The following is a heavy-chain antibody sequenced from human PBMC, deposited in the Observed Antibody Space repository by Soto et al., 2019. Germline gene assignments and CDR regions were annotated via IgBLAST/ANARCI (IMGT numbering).Heavy chain of an antibody. CDR2: ISSDGNKK. CDR1: GFTFSADG. D-gene: IGHD3-22*01. CDR3: AKDWGLYDGSGDFSDDFDY. Sequence: VQLVQSGGGVVQPGRSLRLSCVASGFTFSADGMHWVRQAPGKGLEWVSAISSDGNKKDYGDSVKGRFTTSRDNSKNTLYLQMNSLRAEDTAIYYCAKDWGLYDGSGDFSDDFDYWGQGTLVTVSS. J-gene: IGHJ4*02. V-gene: IGHV3-30*18.